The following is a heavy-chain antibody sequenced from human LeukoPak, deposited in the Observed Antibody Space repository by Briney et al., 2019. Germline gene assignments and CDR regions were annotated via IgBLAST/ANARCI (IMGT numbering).Heavy chain of an antibody. CDR2: IIPIFGTA. V-gene: IGHV1-69*05. CDR1: GGTFSSYA. Sequence: SVKVSCKASGGTFSSYAISWVRQAPGQGLEWMGGIIPIFGTANYAQKFQGGVTITTDESTSTAYMELSSLRSEDTAVYYCARLYSSSSTGAFDIWGQGTMVTVSS. CDR3: ARLYSSSSTGAFDI. D-gene: IGHD6-6*01. J-gene: IGHJ3*02.